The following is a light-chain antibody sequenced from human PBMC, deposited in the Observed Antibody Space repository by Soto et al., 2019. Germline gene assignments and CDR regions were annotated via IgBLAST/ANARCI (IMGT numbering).Light chain of an antibody. CDR1: HSINNY. CDR3: QQSLNIPLT. CDR2: AAS. V-gene: IGKV1-39*01. Sequence: DIQMTQSPYSLSASVGDRVTITCRTSHSINNYLNWYQQKPGKAPKLLIYAASSLQSWVRSRFSASGSSKDFTLTISSLQPEYSATYYCQQSLNIPLTFGGGTKVEIK. J-gene: IGKJ4*01.